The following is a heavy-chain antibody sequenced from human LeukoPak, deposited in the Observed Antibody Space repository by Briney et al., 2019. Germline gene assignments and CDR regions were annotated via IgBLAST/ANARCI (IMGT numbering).Heavy chain of an antibody. CDR2: ISGSGGST. Sequence: PGGSLRLSCAVSGFTFSSYAMSWVRQAPGKGLEWVSAISGSGGSTYYADSVKGRFTISRDNSKNTLYLQMNSLRAEDTAVYYCAKVADSGGSYYSDAFDIWGQGTMVTVSS. J-gene: IGHJ3*02. D-gene: IGHD1-26*01. CDR3: AKVADSGGSYYSDAFDI. V-gene: IGHV3-23*01. CDR1: GFTFSSYA.